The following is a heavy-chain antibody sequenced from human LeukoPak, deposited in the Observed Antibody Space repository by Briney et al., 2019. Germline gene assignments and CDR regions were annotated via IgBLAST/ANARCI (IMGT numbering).Heavy chain of an antibody. J-gene: IGHJ4*02. CDR1: GGSISSYY. CDR2: IYYSGST. V-gene: IGHV4-59*08. Sequence: ASETLSLTCTVSGGSISSYYWSWIRQPPGKGLEWIGYIYYSGSTNYNPSLKSRVTISIDTSKNQFSLRLNSVTAADTAMYYCVKSGGYGLIDYWGQGTLVTVSS. D-gene: IGHD1-26*01. CDR3: VKSGGYGLIDY.